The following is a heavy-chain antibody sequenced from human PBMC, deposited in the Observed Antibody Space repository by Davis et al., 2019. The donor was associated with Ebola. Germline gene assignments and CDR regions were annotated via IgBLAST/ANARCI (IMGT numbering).Heavy chain of an antibody. CDR1: GFTFNSYA. J-gene: IGHJ4*02. Sequence: PGGSLRLSCAASGFTFNSYAMGWVRQAPGRGLEWVANIKQDGSDKYYMDSVKGRFTISRDNAKNSLYLQINSLRDEDTAVYYCARGRAGHFFDYWGQGTLVTVSS. V-gene: IGHV3-7*01. D-gene: IGHD2/OR15-2a*01. CDR2: IKQDGSDK. CDR3: ARGRAGHFFDY.